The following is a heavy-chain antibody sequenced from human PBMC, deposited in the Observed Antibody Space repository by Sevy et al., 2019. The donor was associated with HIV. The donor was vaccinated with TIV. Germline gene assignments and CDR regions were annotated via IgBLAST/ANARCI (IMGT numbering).Heavy chain of an antibody. CDR3: ARDCSRGFCSFDY. V-gene: IGHV1-18*01. J-gene: IGHJ4*02. CDR1: GYTFNNYG. D-gene: IGHD2-15*01. CDR2: ISVYNGYT. Sequence: ASVKVSCKASGYTFNNYGISWARQAPGQGLEWMGWISVYNGYTNYSQRFQGRVILTTDTSTSTAYMEVRSLRSDDTTVYYCARDCSRGFCSFDYWGQGALVTVSS.